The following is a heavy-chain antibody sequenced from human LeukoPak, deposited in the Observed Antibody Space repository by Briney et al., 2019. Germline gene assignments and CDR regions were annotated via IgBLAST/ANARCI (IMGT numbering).Heavy chain of an antibody. CDR3: AREGRDGYNKLDY. V-gene: IGHV4-59*06. Sequence: SETLSLTCTVSGGSISSYYWSWIRQHPGKGLEWIGYIYYSGSTYYNPSLKSRVTISVDTSKNQFSLKLSSVTAADTAVYYCAREGRDGYNKLDYWGQGTLVTVSS. CDR1: GGSISSYY. J-gene: IGHJ4*02. D-gene: IGHD5-24*01. CDR2: IYYSGST.